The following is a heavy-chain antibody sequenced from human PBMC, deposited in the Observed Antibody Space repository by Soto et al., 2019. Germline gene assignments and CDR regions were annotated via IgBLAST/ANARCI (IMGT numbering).Heavy chain of an antibody. CDR2: IIPLFGTL. Sequence: SVKVSCKASGGTFSNHLISWVRQAPGQGLEWMGTIIPLFGTLNYAQKLQGRVTLSADRSTSTAYMELSSLRSDDTAVYYCARDQSFDRSYYYGIDVWGQGTTVTVSS. CDR3: ARDQSFDRSYYYGIDV. CDR1: GGTFSNHL. D-gene: IGHD3-10*01. J-gene: IGHJ6*02. V-gene: IGHV1-69*06.